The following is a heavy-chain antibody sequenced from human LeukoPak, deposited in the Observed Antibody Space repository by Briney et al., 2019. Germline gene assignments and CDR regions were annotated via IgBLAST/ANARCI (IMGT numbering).Heavy chain of an antibody. CDR3: AKDRERYCSGGSCYLFDY. CDR2: ISYDGSNK. D-gene: IGHD2-15*01. Sequence: PGRSLRLSWAASGFTFSSYGMHWVRQAPGKGLEWVAVISYDGSNKYYADSVKGRLTISRDNSKNTLYLQMNSLRAEDTAVYYCAKDRERYCSGGSCYLFDYWGQGTLVTVSS. J-gene: IGHJ4*02. CDR1: GFTFSSYG. V-gene: IGHV3-30*18.